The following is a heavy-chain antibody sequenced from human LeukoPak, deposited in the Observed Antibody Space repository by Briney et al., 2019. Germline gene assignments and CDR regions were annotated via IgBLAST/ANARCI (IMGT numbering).Heavy chain of an antibody. CDR1: GYTFTSYG. J-gene: IGHJ4*02. Sequence: EASVKVSCKASGYTFTSYGISWVRQAPGQGLEWMGWISAYNGNTNYAQKLQGRVTMTTDTSTSTAYMELRSLRSDDTAVYYCARTVSCSSTSCYLSDYWGQGTLVTVSS. V-gene: IGHV1-18*01. D-gene: IGHD2-2*01. CDR2: ISAYNGNT. CDR3: ARTVSCSSTSCYLSDY.